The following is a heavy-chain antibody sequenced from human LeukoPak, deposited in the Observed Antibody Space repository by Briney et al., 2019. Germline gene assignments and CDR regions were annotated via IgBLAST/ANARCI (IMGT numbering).Heavy chain of an antibody. CDR2: IYYSGST. CDR1: GGSISSYY. V-gene: IGHV4-59*08. D-gene: IGHD6-6*01. J-gene: IGHJ3*02. Sequence: PSETLSLTCTVSGGSISSYYWSWIRPPPGKGLEWIGYIYYSGSTNYNPSLKSRVTISVDTSKNQFSLKLSSVTAADTAVYYCAREYSSSSRRRAFDIWGQGTMVTVSS. CDR3: AREYSSSSRRRAFDI.